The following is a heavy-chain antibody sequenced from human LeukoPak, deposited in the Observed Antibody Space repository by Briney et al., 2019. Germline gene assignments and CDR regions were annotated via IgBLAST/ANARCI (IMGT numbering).Heavy chain of an antibody. V-gene: IGHV4-59*08. CDR3: ASGAVAGLFDY. J-gene: IGHJ4*02. CDR2: IYYSGTT. D-gene: IGHD6-19*01. CDR1: GGSISSYY. Sequence: SETLSLTCTVSGGSISSYYWSWIRQPPGKGLEWIGYIYYSGTTNYNPSLKSRVTISVDTSKNQFSLKLSSVTAADTAVYYCASGAVAGLFDYWGQGTLVTVSS.